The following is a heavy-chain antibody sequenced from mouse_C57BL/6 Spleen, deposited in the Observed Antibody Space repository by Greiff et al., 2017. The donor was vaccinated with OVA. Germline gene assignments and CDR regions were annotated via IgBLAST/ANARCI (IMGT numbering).Heavy chain of an antibody. V-gene: IGHV1-52*01. D-gene: IGHD2-4*01. CDR1: GYTFTSYW. J-gene: IGHJ2*01. Sequence: VKLQQPGAALVRPGSSVKLSFTASGYTFTSYWMPWVKQRPIQGLEWIGNIDPSDSEPHYNQKFQDKATLTVAQSSRTAYMQLSSLTSDDSAVYYCASYDDDGGGFDDWGQGTTLTVSS. CDR2: IDPSDSEP. CDR3: ASYDDDGGGFDD.